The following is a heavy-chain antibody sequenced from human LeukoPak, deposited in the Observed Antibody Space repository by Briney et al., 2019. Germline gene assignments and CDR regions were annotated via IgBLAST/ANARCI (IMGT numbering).Heavy chain of an antibody. CDR1: GGSISSYY. J-gene: IGHJ4*02. D-gene: IGHD3-16*02. Sequence: SETLSLTCTVSGGSISSYYWSWIRQPPGKGLEWIGYIYYSGSTNYNPSLKSRVTMSVDTSKNQLSLRLTSVTATDTAVYYCARHAYSYPHYFDYWGQGTLVTVSS. CDR3: ARHAYSYPHYFDY. V-gene: IGHV4-59*08. CDR2: IYYSGST.